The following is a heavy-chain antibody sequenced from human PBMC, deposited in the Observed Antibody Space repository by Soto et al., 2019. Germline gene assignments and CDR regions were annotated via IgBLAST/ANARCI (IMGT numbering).Heavy chain of an antibody. CDR1: GFTFSSYG. J-gene: IGHJ5*02. Sequence: QVQLVESGGGVVQPGRSLRLSCAASGFTFSSYGMHWVRQAPGKGLEWVAVISYDGTNKYYVDSVEGRFTISRDNSKNTLYLQINSLRAEDTAVYYCARDGRIAATKGAVYTGFDPWGQGTLVTVSS. CDR3: ARDGRIAATKGAVYTGFDP. D-gene: IGHD6-13*01. V-gene: IGHV3-30*03. CDR2: ISYDGTNK.